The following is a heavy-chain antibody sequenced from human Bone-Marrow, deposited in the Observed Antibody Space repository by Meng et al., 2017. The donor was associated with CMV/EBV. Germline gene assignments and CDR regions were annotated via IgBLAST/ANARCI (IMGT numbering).Heavy chain of an antibody. CDR2: ISGGGGGT. J-gene: IGHJ4*02. CDR3: ARDTRWFGLDF. V-gene: IGHV3-23*01. Sequence: GGSLRLSCAASGFTFSRFAMTWVRQAPGKGLEWVSAISGGGGGTYYADSVKGRFTISRDNSKNTLYLQLNGLRADDTAVYYCARDTRWFGLDFLGQGTLVTVSS. D-gene: IGHD3-10*01. CDR1: GFTFSRFA.